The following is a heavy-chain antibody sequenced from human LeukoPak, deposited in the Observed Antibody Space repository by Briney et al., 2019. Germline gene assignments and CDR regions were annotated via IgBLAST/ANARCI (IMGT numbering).Heavy chain of an antibody. V-gene: IGHV3-30*18. CDR1: GFTFSSYG. CDR3: AKDGLGYYYDSSGPLYYYYYGMDV. Sequence: GGSLRLSCAASGFTFSSYGMHWVRQAPVKGLEWVAVISYDGSNKYYADSVKGRFTISRDNSKNTLYLQMNSLRAEDTAVYYCAKDGLGYYYDSSGPLYYYYYGMDVWGQGTTVTVSS. D-gene: IGHD3-22*01. J-gene: IGHJ6*02. CDR2: ISYDGSNK.